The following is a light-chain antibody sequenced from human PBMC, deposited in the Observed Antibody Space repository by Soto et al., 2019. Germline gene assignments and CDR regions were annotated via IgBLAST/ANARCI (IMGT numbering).Light chain of an antibody. J-gene: IGKJ3*01. Sequence: DIQLTQSPASLASSPGDRVTISCRASQGVGSYLAWYQQKPGKVPKLLIYGASTVHSGVSSRFTGSGSGTEFTLTISSLQPDDVATYYCQNHNCCPMTFGPGTKVDIK. CDR3: QNHNCCPMT. V-gene: IGKV1-27*01. CDR2: GAS. CDR1: QGVGSY.